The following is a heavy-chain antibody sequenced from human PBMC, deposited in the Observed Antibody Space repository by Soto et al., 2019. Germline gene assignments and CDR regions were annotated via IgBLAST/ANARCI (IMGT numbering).Heavy chain of an antibody. CDR1: GLTFSSYW. V-gene: IGHV3-7*03. J-gene: IGHJ4*02. CDR2: IKHDGSEK. CDR3: ARDRTGTTDY. D-gene: IGHD1-7*01. Sequence: EVQLVESVGGLVQPGGSLRLSCAASGLTFSSYWMSWVRQAPGKGLEWVANIKHDGSEKYYVDSVKGRFTISRDNAKNSLYLQMNSLRAEDTAGYYCARDRTGTTDYWGQGTLVTVSS.